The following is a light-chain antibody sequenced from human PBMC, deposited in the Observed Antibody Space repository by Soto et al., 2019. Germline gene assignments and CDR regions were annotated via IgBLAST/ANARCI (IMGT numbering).Light chain of an antibody. J-gene: IGKJ2*01. Sequence: DVVMTQSPLSLSVTLGQPASISCRSSQSLVYSDGNTYLSWFQQRPGQSPRRLIYKVSNRDSGVPDRLSGSESGTDFTLKISRVEAEDVAIYYCMQGTHWPYTFGQGTKLEI. V-gene: IGKV2-30*01. CDR1: QSLVYSDGNTY. CDR2: KVS. CDR3: MQGTHWPYT.